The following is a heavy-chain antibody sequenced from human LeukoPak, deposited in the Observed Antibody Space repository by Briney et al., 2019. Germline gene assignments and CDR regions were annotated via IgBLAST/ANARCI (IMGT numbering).Heavy chain of an antibody. D-gene: IGHD6-19*01. Sequence: PSETPSLTCTVSGGSISSYYWSWIRQPPGKGLEWIGYIYYSGSTNYNPSLKSRVTISVDTSKNQFSLKLSSVTAADTAVYYCARHVGSGWEYFQHWGQGTLVTVSS. CDR1: GGSISSYY. CDR2: IYYSGST. J-gene: IGHJ1*01. CDR3: ARHVGSGWEYFQH. V-gene: IGHV4-59*08.